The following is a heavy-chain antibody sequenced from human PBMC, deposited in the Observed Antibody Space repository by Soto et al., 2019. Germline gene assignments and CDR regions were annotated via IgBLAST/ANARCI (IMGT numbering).Heavy chain of an antibody. CDR1: GFIFSSYA. D-gene: IGHD3-10*01. Sequence: QVQLVESGGGVVQPGRSLRLSCAASGFIFSSYAMHWVRQAPGKGLEWVAVISSDGSNKYYADSVKGRFTISRDNSKNTLYLQMISLRAEDTAVYYCANHAGVLQDRYFQHWGQGTLVTVSS. J-gene: IGHJ1*01. CDR3: ANHAGVLQDRYFQH. V-gene: IGHV3-30*18. CDR2: ISSDGSNK.